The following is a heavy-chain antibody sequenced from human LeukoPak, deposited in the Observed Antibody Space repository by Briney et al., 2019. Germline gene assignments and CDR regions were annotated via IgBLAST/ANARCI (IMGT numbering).Heavy chain of an antibody. J-gene: IGHJ4*02. Sequence: ASVKVSCKASGGTFSSYAISWVRQAPGQGLEWMGGIIPIFGTANYAQKFQGRVTITTDESTSTAYMELSSLRSEDTAVYYCARTSSLMVYAIFDYWGQGTLVTVPS. D-gene: IGHD2-8*01. CDR1: GGTFSSYA. CDR3: ARTSSLMVYAIFDY. CDR2: IIPIFGTA. V-gene: IGHV1-69*05.